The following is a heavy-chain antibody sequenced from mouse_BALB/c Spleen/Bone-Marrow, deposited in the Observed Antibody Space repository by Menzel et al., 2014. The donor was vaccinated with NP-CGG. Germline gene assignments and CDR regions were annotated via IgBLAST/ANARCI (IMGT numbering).Heavy chain of an antibody. V-gene: IGHV2-2*02. CDR3: ARNPGFAY. CDR1: GFSLTSYG. CDR2: IWSGGST. Sequence: VMLVESGPGLVQPSQSLSITCTVSGFSLTSYGVHWVRQSPGEGLEWLGVIWSGGSTDYNAAFISRLSISKDNSKSQVFFKMNSLQANDTAIYYCARNPGFAYWGQGTLVTVSA. J-gene: IGHJ3*01.